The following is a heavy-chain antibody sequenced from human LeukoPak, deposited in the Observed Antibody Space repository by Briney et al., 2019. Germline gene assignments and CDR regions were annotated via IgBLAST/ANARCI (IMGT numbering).Heavy chain of an antibody. CDR3: ARPTATMVRGNNGAY. Sequence: GGSLRLSCAASGFTFSDYYMSWIRQAPGKGLEWVSYISSSGSTIYYADSVKGRFTISRDNAKNSLYLQMNSLRAEDTAVYYCARPTATMVRGNNGAYWGQGTLVTVSS. CDR1: GFTFSDYY. J-gene: IGHJ4*02. D-gene: IGHD3-10*01. CDR2: ISSSGSTI. V-gene: IGHV3-11*04.